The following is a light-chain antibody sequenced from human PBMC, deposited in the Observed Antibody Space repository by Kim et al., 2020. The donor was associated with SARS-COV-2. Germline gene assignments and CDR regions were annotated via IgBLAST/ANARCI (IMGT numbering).Light chain of an antibody. CDR3: QQFDDFPLT. CDR1: QDIKNL. Sequence: ASFGDRVTITCQASQDIKNLLNWYQQKPGKAPKLLIYDASLLETGVPSRFSGSGSGTHFSLTISSLQAEDVATYICQQFDDFPLTFGGGTKVDIK. V-gene: IGKV1-33*01. CDR2: DAS. J-gene: IGKJ4*01.